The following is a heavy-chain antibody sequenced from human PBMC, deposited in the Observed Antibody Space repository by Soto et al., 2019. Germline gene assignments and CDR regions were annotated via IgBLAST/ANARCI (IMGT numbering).Heavy chain of an antibody. V-gene: IGHV4-31*03. CDR3: ARAITGTRGYYYGVDV. D-gene: IGHD1-20*01. J-gene: IGHJ6*02. CDR2: IYYTGNT. CDR1: GASINGGGYY. Sequence: QVQLQESGPGLVKPSQTLSLTCSVSGASINGGGYYWSWIRQHPGKGLEWIGHIYYTGNTYYNPSLKSRISISAGTSKNQFSLRLTSVTAADTAVYYCARAITGTRGYYYGVDVWGQGTTVTVSS.